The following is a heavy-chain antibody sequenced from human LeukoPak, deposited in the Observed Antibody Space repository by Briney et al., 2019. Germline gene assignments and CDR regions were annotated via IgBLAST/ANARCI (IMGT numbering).Heavy chain of an antibody. CDR2: INPTSGDT. J-gene: IGHJ1*01. D-gene: IGHD6-13*01. CDR3: ARDRLYSSSWASQALFQH. CDR1: GYTFSDYY. Sequence: GASVKVSCKASGYTFSDYYMHWVRQAPGQGLEWMGRINPTSGDTNYAQKFQGRVTMTRDTSNSTAYMDLTRLRFDDTAVYYCARDRLYSSSWASQALFQHWGQGTLITVSS. V-gene: IGHV1-2*06.